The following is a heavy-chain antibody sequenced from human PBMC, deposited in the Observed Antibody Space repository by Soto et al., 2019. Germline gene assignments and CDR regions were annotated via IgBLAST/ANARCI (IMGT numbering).Heavy chain of an antibody. D-gene: IGHD4-17*01. V-gene: IGHV3-30*18. J-gene: IGHJ6*01. Sequence: QVQLVESGGGVLQPGRSLRLSCAASGFIFSSYGMHWVRQAPGKGLEWVAVISYDGSNKYYADSVKGRFTCSRDNSKNTLYLQVTSLRAEDTAVYYCAKDPYGVYGMDVWGQGTTVTVSS. CDR1: GFIFSSYG. CDR2: ISYDGSNK. CDR3: AKDPYGVYGMDV.